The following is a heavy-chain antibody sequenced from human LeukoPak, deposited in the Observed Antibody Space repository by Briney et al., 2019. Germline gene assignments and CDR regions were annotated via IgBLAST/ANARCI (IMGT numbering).Heavy chain of an antibody. CDR2: TYYRPKWYN. D-gene: IGHD3-10*01. V-gene: IGHV6-1*01. J-gene: IGHJ6*03. CDR1: GDSVSSNSAA. Sequence: SQTLSLTCAISGDSVSSNSAAWNWIRQSPSRGLEWLGRTYYRPKWYNDYAVSVKSRITINPDTSKNQFSLQLNSVTPEDTAVYYCAREDLMVRGVISYYYYYYMDVWGKGTTVTISS. CDR3: AREDLMVRGVISYYYYYYMDV.